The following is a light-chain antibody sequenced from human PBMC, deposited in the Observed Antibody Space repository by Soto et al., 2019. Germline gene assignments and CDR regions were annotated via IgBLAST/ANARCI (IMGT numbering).Light chain of an antibody. CDR2: DAS. Sequence: EIVLTQSPATLSLSPGERATLSCRASQSVSSYLAWYQQKPGQAPRLLIDDASNRATGIPARFSGSGSGTAFHLTISSLEPEDFAVYYCQQRSNWLTFGGGTKVEIK. CDR1: QSVSSY. V-gene: IGKV3-11*01. J-gene: IGKJ4*01. CDR3: QQRSNWLT.